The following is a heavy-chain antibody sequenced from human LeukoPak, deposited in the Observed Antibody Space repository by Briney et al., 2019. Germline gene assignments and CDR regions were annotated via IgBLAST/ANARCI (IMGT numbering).Heavy chain of an antibody. J-gene: IGHJ6*03. CDR1: GFTLSRYS. CDR2: ISRSSWFI. D-gene: IGHD1-14*01. Sequence: PGGSLRLSCADSGFTLSRYSMIGVRQAPGKGLEGVYSISRSSWFIYYADSVKGRFTIARENAKNSLYLQMNSLRAEDTAVYYCARYNPPDSYHMDVWGKGATVSVSS. V-gene: IGHV3-21*01. CDR3: ARYNPPDSYHMDV.